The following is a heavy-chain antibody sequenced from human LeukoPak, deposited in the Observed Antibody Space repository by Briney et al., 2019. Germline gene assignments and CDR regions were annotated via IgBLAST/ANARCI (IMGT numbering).Heavy chain of an antibody. Sequence: SSVKFSCKASGGTFSSYAISWVRQAPGQRLEWMGRIIPIFGTANYAQKFQGRVTITTDESTSTAYMELSSLRSEDTAVYYCARGDSSGCFMRWFDPWGQGTLVTVSS. D-gene: IGHD6-19*01. CDR2: IIPIFGTA. J-gene: IGHJ5*02. CDR1: GGTFSSYA. V-gene: IGHV1-69*05. CDR3: ARGDSSGCFMRWFDP.